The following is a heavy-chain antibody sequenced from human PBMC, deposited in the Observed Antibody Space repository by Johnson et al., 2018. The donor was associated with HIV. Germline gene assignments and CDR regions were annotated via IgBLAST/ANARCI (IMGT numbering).Heavy chain of an antibody. Sequence: QVQLVESGGGVVQPGGSLRLSCAASGFTFSSYGMHWVRQTPGKGLEWVAFIRYDGSNTYDADSVRGRFTISRDNSKNTLYLQMNSLRGEDTAVYYCAKDRRSFYGGKAADVFDIWGQGTMVTVSS. V-gene: IGHV3-30*02. CDR1: GFTFSSYG. CDR3: AKDRRSFYGGKAADVFDI. J-gene: IGHJ3*02. CDR2: IRYDGSNT. D-gene: IGHD4-23*01.